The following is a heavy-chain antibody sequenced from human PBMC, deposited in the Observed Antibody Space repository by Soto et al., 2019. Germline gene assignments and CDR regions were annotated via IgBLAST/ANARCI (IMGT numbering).Heavy chain of an antibody. V-gene: IGHV4-34*01. CDR2: INHSGNT. D-gene: IGHD3-3*01. CDR3: ARLEYYDFWSGYRLPNWYFDL. J-gene: IGHJ2*01. Sequence: SETLSLTCAVYGGSFSGYYWSWIRQPPGKGLEWIGEINHSGNTNYNPSLKSRVTISVDTSKNQFSLKLRSVTAEDTAVNYCARLEYYDFWSGYRLPNWYFDLWGRGTLVTVSS. CDR1: GGSFSGYY.